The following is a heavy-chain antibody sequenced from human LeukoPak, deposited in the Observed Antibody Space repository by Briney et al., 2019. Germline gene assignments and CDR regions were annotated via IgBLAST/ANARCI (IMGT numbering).Heavy chain of an antibody. CDR2: TYYRSKWYN. CDR3: AREGWTTAAAGTFDY. D-gene: IGHD6-13*01. V-gene: IGHV6-1*01. CDR1: GDSVSSNSAA. J-gene: IGHJ4*02. Sequence: SQTLSLTRAISGDSVSSNSAAWNWIRQSSSRGLEWLGRTYYRSKWYNDYAVSVKSRITINPDTSKNQFSLQLNSVTPEDTAVYYCAREGWTTAAAGTFDYWGQGTLVTVSS.